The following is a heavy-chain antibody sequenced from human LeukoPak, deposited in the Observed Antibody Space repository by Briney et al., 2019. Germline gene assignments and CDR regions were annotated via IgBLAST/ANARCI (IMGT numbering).Heavy chain of an antibody. J-gene: IGHJ4*02. CDR2: ISGSGGST. D-gene: IGHD5-18*01. CDR1: SSSRYY. V-gene: IGHV3-23*01. CDR3: AKDRGYSYGYYFDY. Sequence: SSSRYYWGWIRQPPGKWLEWVSAISGSGGSTYYADSVKGRFTISRDNSKNTLYLQMNSLRAEDTAVYYCAKDRGYSYGYYFDYWGQGTLVTVSS.